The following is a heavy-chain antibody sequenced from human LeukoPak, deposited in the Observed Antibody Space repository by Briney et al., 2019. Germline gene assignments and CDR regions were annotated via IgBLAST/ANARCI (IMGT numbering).Heavy chain of an antibody. CDR1: GYTFSDYY. CDR3: ARDSSTYNWFDP. Sequence: GASVKVSCKASGYTFSDYYMHWVRQAPGQGLEWMGWINPNSGGTNYAQKFQGRVTMTRDTSISTAYMELSRLRSDDTAVYYCARDSSTYNWFDPWGQGTLVTVSS. J-gene: IGHJ5*02. V-gene: IGHV1-2*02. CDR2: INPNSGGT.